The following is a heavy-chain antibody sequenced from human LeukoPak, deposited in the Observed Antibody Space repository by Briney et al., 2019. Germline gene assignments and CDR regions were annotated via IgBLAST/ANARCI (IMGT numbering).Heavy chain of an antibody. Sequence: SETLSLTCTVSGGSISSSSYYWGWIRQPPGKGLEWIGSIYYSGSTYYNPSLKSRVTISVDTSKNQFSLKLSSVTAADTAVYYCATQDIRSDYWGQGTLVTVSS. V-gene: IGHV4-39*01. D-gene: IGHD2-15*01. CDR1: GGSISSSSYY. CDR2: IYYSGST. CDR3: ATQDIRSDY. J-gene: IGHJ4*02.